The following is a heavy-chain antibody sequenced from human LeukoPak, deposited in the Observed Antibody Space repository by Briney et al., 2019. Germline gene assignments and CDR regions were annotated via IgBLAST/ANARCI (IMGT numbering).Heavy chain of an antibody. V-gene: IGHV3-33*01. Sequence: GGSLRLSCAASGFTFSSYGMHWVRQAPGKGLEWVAVIWYDGSNKYYADSVKGRFTISRDNSKNTLYLQMNSLRAEDTAVYYCGRDPGYSYAFDIWGQGTMVTVSS. CDR2: IWYDGSNK. CDR3: GRDPGYSYAFDI. D-gene: IGHD5-18*01. CDR1: GFTFSSYG. J-gene: IGHJ3*02.